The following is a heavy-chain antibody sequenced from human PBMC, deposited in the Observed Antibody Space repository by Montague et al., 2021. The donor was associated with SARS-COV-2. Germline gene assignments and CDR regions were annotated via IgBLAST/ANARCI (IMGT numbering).Heavy chain of an antibody. D-gene: IGHD3-22*01. CDR3: ARGHLSVSMIVVVSTSASYYFDY. V-gene: IGHV4-34*01. Sequence: SETLSLTCTVYGGSFGDDHWSWIRQPPGKGLEWIGDIKHSGSTNYNPSLKSRVAISVDTSKNQFSLKLTSVTAADTAVYFCARGHLSVSMIVVVSTSASYYFDYWGRGAQVTVSS. CDR1: GGSFGDDH. CDR2: IKHSGST. J-gene: IGHJ4*02.